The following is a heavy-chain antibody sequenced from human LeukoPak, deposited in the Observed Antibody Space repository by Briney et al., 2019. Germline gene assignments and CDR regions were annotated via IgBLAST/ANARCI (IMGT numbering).Heavy chain of an antibody. CDR2: ITASSSST. V-gene: IGHV3-23*01. D-gene: IGHD6-13*01. Sequence: GGSLRLSCEASGFTFSNYVMSWVRQAPGKGLEWVSAITASSSSTHDADSVKGRFTISRDNSKNTLYLQMNSLRAEDTAVYYCAKGPYSSSLDYFDYWGQGTLVTVSS. CDR3: AKGPYSSSLDYFDY. CDR1: GFTFSNYV. J-gene: IGHJ4*02.